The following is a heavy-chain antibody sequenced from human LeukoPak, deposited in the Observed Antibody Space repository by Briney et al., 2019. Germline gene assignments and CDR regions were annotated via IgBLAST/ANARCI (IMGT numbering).Heavy chain of an antibody. J-gene: IGHJ4*02. CDR2: IYTSGST. Sequence: SETLSLTCTVSGGSISSYYWSWIRQPPGKGLEWIGYIYTSGSTNYNPSLKSRVTISVDTSKNQFSLRLSSVTAADTAVYYCARQIKYYYDSSGSITPFDYWGQGTLVTVSS. D-gene: IGHD3-22*01. CDR1: GGSISSYY. CDR3: ARQIKYYYDSSGSITPFDY. V-gene: IGHV4-4*09.